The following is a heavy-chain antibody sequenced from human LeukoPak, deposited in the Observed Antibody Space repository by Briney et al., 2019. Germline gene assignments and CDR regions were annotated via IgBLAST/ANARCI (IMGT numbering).Heavy chain of an antibody. CDR3: AKGDIVVVPSGRYYYYMDV. D-gene: IGHD2-2*01. J-gene: IGHJ6*03. CDR2: ISGDGGST. Sequence: GGSLRLSCAASGFTFDDYAMHRVRQAPRKGLEWVSLISGDGGSTYYADSVKGRFTISRDNSKNSLYLQMNSLRTEDTALYYCAKGDIVVVPSGRYYYYMDVWGKGTTVTVSS. CDR1: GFTFDDYA. V-gene: IGHV3-43*02.